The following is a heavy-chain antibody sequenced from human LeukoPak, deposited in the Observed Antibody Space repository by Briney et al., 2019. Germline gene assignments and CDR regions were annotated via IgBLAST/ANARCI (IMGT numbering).Heavy chain of an antibody. CDR1: GYTFTSYG. CDR2: ISAYNGNT. V-gene: IGHV1-18*01. Sequence: ASVKVSCKASGYTFTSYGISWVRQAPGQGLEWMGWISAYNGNTNYAQKLQGRVTMTTDTSTSTAYMELSRLRSDDTAVYYCARESDRPNFDYWGQGTLVTVSS. CDR3: ARESDRPNFDY. J-gene: IGHJ4*02.